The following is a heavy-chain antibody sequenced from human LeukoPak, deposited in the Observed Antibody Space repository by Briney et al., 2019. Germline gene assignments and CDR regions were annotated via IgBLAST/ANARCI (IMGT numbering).Heavy chain of an antibody. CDR2: IIPILGTA. CDR3: ATRRVFGVVIITHFDY. Sequence: ASVKVSCKASGGTFSSYAISWVRQAPGQGLEWMGGIIPILGTANYAQKFQGRVTITADESTSTAYMELSGLRSEDTAVYYCATRRVFGVVIITHFDYWGQGTLVTVSS. D-gene: IGHD3-3*01. CDR1: GGTFSSYA. V-gene: IGHV1-69*01. J-gene: IGHJ4*02.